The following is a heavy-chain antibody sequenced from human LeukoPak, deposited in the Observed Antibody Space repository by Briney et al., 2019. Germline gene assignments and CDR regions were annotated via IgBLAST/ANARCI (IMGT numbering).Heavy chain of an antibody. V-gene: IGHV3-11*06. CDR3: ARMNYVSSGWGAPFDY. D-gene: IGHD1-7*01. CDR1: GFTVSSNY. Sequence: GGSLRLSCAASGFTVSSNYMSWVRQAPGKGLEWVSYIRTSGTNTDYTGSVKGRFTISRDNAKNSLYLQMNSLRAEDTAVYYCARMNYVSSGWGAPFDYWGQGTLVTVSS. J-gene: IGHJ4*02. CDR2: IRTSGTNT.